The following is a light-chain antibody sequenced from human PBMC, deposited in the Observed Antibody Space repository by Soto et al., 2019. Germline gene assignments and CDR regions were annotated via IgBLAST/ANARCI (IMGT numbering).Light chain of an antibody. J-gene: IGLJ1*01. CDR1: NSDIGVYNY. CDR2: DVR. V-gene: IGLV2-14*01. CDR3: SSYTTSSTLV. Sequence: QSALTQPASVSGSPEQSITISCAGSNSDIGVYNYVAWYQHHPGQAPKLILYDVRNRPSGVSNRFSGSKSGYTAFLTISGLQAEDEADYYCSSYTTSSTLVFGTGTKLTVL.